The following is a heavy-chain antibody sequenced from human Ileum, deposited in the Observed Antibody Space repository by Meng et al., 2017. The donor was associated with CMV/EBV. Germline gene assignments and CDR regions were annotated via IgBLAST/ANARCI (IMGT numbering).Heavy chain of an antibody. J-gene: IGHJ6*02. Sequence: GGSLRLSCAASGFTFSNYWMHWVRQVPGKGLVWLSHINNDGGRTTYADSVRGRFTISRDNAKNSLYLQMNSLRAEDTAVYYCARIGREGYCSSTSCYASYYYYGMDVWGQGTTVTVSS. D-gene: IGHD2-2*01. V-gene: IGHV3-74*01. CDR1: GFTFSNYW. CDR2: INNDGGRT. CDR3: ARIGREGYCSSTSCYASYYYYGMDV.